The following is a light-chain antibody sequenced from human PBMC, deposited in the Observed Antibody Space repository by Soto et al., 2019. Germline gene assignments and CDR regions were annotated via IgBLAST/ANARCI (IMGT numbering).Light chain of an antibody. J-gene: IGLJ2*01. CDR1: SSDVGSYNL. V-gene: IGLV2-23*01. Sequence: QSALTQPASVSGSPGQSITISCTGASSDVGSYNLVSWYQQNAGKAPKVIIYEGTKRPSGVSNRFSGSKSGNTASLKISGLQAEDEADYYCCSYAGRSTWVFGGGTKLTVL. CDR2: EGT. CDR3: CSYAGRSTWV.